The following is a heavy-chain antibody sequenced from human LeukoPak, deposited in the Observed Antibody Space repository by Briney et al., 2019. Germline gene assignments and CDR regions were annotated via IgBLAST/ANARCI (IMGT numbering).Heavy chain of an antibody. D-gene: IGHD5-24*01. J-gene: IGHJ5*02. V-gene: IGHV4-39*06. CDR1: GGSLSSSTYF. CDR2: NYYSGST. CDR3: ARESLTWLQSRTSWFDP. Sequence: SETLSLTCTVSGGSLSSSTYFWGWVRQPPGKGLEWIGTNYYSGSTYYNPSLKSRVTISLDPSKHQFPLTLSSVTAADTAVYYCARESLTWLQSRTSWFDPWGQGTLVTVSS.